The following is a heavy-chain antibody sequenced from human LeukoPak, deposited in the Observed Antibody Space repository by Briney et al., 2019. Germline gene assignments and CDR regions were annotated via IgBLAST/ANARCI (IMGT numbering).Heavy chain of an antibody. Sequence: SETLSLTCTVSGGSISSYYWSWIRHPAGKGLEWIGRIYTSGSTNYNPSLKSRVTMSVDTSKNQFSLKLSSVTAADTAVYYCARGEWLRYGYYYGMDVWGRGTTVTVSS. J-gene: IGHJ6*02. V-gene: IGHV4-4*07. D-gene: IGHD5-12*01. CDR2: IYTSGST. CDR3: ARGEWLRYGYYYGMDV. CDR1: GGSISSYY.